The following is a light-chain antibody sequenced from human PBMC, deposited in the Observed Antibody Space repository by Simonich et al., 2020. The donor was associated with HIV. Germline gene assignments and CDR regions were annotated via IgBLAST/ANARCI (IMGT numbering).Light chain of an antibody. V-gene: IGKV2D-29*02. CDR3: MQSVQLPIT. Sequence: DIVMTQTPLSLSVTPGQPASISCNSSQRLLHSDGKTYLYWYLQKPGQSPHLLIHEVSNRFSGVPDRFSGSGSGTDFTLKISRVEAEDIGLYYCMQSVQLPITFGQGTRLEIK. J-gene: IGKJ5*01. CDR2: EVS. CDR1: QRLLHSDGKTY.